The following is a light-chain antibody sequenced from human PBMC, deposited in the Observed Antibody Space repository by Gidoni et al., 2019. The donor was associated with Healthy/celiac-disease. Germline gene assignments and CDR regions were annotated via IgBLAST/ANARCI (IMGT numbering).Light chain of an antibody. CDR1: ESISSY. V-gene: IGKV1-39*01. J-gene: IGKJ3*01. CDR3: QQSYSTLRT. CDR2: AAS. Sequence: DTQMTQTLSSLSASVGDRVTITCRASESISSYFNWYQQKQGKAPKLLIYAASSLQSVVPSRFSGSGSGTDFTPTISSLQAEDCATYYCQQSYSTLRTFGPGTKVDIK.